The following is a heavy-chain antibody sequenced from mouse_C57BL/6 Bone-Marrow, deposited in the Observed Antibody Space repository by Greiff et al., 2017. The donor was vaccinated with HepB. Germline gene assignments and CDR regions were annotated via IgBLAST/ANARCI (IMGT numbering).Heavy chain of an antibody. V-gene: IGHV1-62-2*01. J-gene: IGHJ4*01. CDR2: FYPGSGSI. CDR1: GYTFTEYT. Sequence: LVESGAELVKPGASVKLSCKASGYTFTEYTIHWVKQRSGQGLEWIGWFYPGSGSIKYNEKFKDKATLTADKSSSTVYMELSRLTSEDSAVYFCARHEGSYGSSYNYAMDYWGQGTSVTVSS. CDR3: ARHEGSYGSSYNYAMDY. D-gene: IGHD1-1*01.